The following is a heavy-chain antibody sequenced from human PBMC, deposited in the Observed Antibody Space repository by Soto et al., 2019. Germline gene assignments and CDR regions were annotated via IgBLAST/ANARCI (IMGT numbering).Heavy chain of an antibody. CDR2: ISSSSSTI. V-gene: IGHV3-48*01. CDR1: GFTFSSYS. CDR3: AREEGLLNWFEP. Sequence: GGSLRLSCAAAGFTFSSYSMNWVRQAPGKGLEWVSYISSSSSTIYYADSVKGRFTISRDNAKNSLYLQMNSLRAEDTAVYYCAREEGLLNWFEPWGQGTLVTVSS. J-gene: IGHJ5*02. D-gene: IGHD1-26*01.